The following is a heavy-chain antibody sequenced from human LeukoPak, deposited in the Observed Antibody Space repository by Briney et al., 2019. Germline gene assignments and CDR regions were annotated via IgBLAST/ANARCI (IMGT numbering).Heavy chain of an antibody. CDR3: ARGAAASY. V-gene: IGHV4-39*07. CDR2: IYYSGST. J-gene: IGHJ4*02. CDR1: GGSISSSSYY. D-gene: IGHD6-25*01. Sequence: SETLSLTCTVSGGSISSSSYYWGWIRQPPGKGLEWIGSIYYSGSTYYNPSLKSRVTISVDTSKNQFSLKLSSVTAADTAVYYCARGAAASYWGQGTLVTVSS.